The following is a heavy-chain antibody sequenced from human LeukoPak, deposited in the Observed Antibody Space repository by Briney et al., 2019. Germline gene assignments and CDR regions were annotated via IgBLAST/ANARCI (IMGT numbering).Heavy chain of an antibody. J-gene: IGHJ3*02. CDR2: TRNKANSYTT. Sequence: PGGSLRLSCTASGFTFSDHYMDWVRQAPGKGLEWVGRTRNKANSYTTEYAAPVKGRFTISRDNSKNSLYLQMNSLKTEYTAVYYCARVGRRSGSYDAFDIWGQGTMVTVSS. D-gene: IGHD3-10*01. CDR3: ARVGRRSGSYDAFDI. V-gene: IGHV3-72*01. CDR1: GFTFSDHY.